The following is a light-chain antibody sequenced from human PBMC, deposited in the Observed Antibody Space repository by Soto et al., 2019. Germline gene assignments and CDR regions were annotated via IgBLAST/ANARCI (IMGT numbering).Light chain of an antibody. J-gene: IGKJ1*01. CDR1: QSVSDSS. CDR3: QQYGSSPWT. V-gene: IGKV3-20*01. CDR2: GAS. Sequence: EIVLTQSPGTLSLSPGERATLSCRASQSVSDSSLAWHQQKPGQAPRLLIYGASSRATGIPDRFSGSGSGTYFTLTIYRLEPEDFAVYYCQQYGSSPWTFGQGTKVEFK.